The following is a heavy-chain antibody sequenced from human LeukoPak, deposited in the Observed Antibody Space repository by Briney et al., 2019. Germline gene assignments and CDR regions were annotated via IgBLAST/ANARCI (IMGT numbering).Heavy chain of an antibody. D-gene: IGHD1-26*01. J-gene: IGHJ5*02. CDR2: ISGFGENT. CDR3: AKGGHYSWFDP. CDR1: GFTFYSSA. Sequence: GMSLRLSCAASGFTFYSSAMSWVRQAPGKGLEWVSTISGFGENTYYADSVKGRFTISRDNSKNTVFLQMNSLRAEDTAVYYCAKGGHYSWFDPWGQGTLVIVSS. V-gene: IGHV3-23*01.